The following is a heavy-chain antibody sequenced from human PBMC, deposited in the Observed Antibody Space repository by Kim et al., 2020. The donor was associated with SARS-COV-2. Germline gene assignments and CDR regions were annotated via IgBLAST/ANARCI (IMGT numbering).Heavy chain of an antibody. D-gene: IGHD6-13*01. Sequence: DSGKGRFTISRDNSKNTLYLQMNSLRAEDTAVYYCAKALYSSSWPFWFDPWGQGTLVTVSS. V-gene: IGHV3-33*06. CDR3: AKALYSSSWPFWFDP. J-gene: IGHJ5*02.